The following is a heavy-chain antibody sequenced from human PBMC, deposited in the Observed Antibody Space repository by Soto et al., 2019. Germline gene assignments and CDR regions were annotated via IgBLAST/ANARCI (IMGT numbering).Heavy chain of an antibody. CDR2: ISYDSDTI. V-gene: IGHV3-48*02. D-gene: IGHD3-16*01. CDR1: GFTFGTYS. CDR3: ARDGDVNTGFGKDY. Sequence: GGSLRLSCAGSGFTFGTYSMNWVRQAAGKGLEWIAYISYDSDTIQYADSVKGRLTISRDNAKNSLYLQMNSLRDEDTAVYYCARDGDVNTGFGKDYWGQGTLVTVSS. J-gene: IGHJ4*02.